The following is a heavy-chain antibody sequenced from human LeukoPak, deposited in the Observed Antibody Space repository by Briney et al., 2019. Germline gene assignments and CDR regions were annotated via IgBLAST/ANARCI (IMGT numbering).Heavy chain of an antibody. CDR2: IKQDGTEK. V-gene: IGHV3-7*04. CDR3: ARGVGATHFDY. J-gene: IGHJ4*02. Sequence: PGGSLRLSCAASGFTFSSYWMSWVRQAPGKGREWVAIIKQDGTEKYYVDSVKGRFTISRDNAKNSLYLQMNSLRAEDTAVYYCARGVGATHFDYWGQGTLVTVSS. CDR1: GFTFSSYW. D-gene: IGHD1-26*01.